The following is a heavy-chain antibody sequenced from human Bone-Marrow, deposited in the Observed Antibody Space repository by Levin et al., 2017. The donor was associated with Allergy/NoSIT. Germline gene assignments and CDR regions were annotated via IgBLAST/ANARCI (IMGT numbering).Heavy chain of an antibody. V-gene: IGHV1-2*02. CDR1: GYTFTSFY. J-gene: IGHJ4*01. D-gene: IGHD1-26*01. Sequence: VASVKVSCKASGYTFTSFYIHWLRQAPGQGPEWLGWINPISGGTNYAAKFRGRLTATRDTSINTVYMDLSRLTSDDTAFYYCARDRAAGSPSRVSDVWGQGTLVTVSS. CDR2: INPISGGT. CDR3: ARDRAAGSPSRVSDV.